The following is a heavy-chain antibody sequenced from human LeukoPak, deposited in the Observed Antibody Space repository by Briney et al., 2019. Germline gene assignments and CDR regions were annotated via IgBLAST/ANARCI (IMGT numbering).Heavy chain of an antibody. D-gene: IGHD6-13*01. CDR2: ISSSGSTI. CDR3: ARDTYSRTPNWFDP. Sequence: GGSLRLSCAASGFTFSDHYMSWIRQAPGKGLEWVSYISSSGSTIYYADSVKGRFTISRDNAKNSLYLQMNSLRAEDTAVYYCARDTYSRTPNWFDPWGQGTLVTVSS. V-gene: IGHV3-11*01. CDR1: GFTFSDHY. J-gene: IGHJ5*02.